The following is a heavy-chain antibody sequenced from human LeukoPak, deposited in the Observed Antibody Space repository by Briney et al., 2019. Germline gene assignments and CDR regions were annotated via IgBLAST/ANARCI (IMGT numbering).Heavy chain of an antibody. Sequence: GGSLRLSCAVSGVTLSSNWMHWVRQVPGKGLVWVSRIDDVGSGTSYADSVKGRFTISRDDAKNTVYLQMNSLRAEDTAVYYCATVFDFWGQGTLVTVSS. CDR3: ATVFDF. CDR1: GVTLSSNW. CDR2: IDDVGSGT. V-gene: IGHV3-74*01. D-gene: IGHD2-21*02. J-gene: IGHJ5*01.